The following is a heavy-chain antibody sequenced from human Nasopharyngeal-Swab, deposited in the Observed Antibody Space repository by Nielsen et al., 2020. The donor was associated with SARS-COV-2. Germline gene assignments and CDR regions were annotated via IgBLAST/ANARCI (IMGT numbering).Heavy chain of an antibody. D-gene: IGHD3-22*01. CDR3: ARDYYDSSGYYYDAFDI. CDR2: ISAYNGNT. Sequence: WVGQAPGQGLEWMGWISAYNGNTNYAQKLQGRVTMTTDTSTSTAYMELRSLRSGDTAVYYCARDYYDSSGYYYDAFDIWGQGTMVTVSS. V-gene: IGHV1-18*01. J-gene: IGHJ3*02.